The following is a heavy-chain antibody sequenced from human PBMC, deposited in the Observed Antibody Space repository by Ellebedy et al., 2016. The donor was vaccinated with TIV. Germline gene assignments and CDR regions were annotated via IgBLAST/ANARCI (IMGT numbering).Heavy chain of an antibody. D-gene: IGHD1-1*01. Sequence: GGSLRLSCAASGFTFSNAWMNWVRQAPGKGLEWVGRIKSKTDGGAADYAAPVKGRLTITRDDSKNTLYLQMNSLKTEDTAVYFCTTVYRYNSDSVWGQGTLVTVSS. CDR1: GFTFSNAW. CDR2: IKSKTDGGAA. V-gene: IGHV3-15*01. CDR3: TTVYRYNSDSV. J-gene: IGHJ4*02.